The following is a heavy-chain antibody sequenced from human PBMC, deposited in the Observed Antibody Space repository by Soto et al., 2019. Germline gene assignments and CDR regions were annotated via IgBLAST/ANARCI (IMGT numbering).Heavy chain of an antibody. V-gene: IGHV4-31*03. CDR2: IYYSGST. J-gene: IGHJ3*02. D-gene: IGHD1-1*01. CDR1: GGSISSGGYY. CDR3: ASPGTTLGPDAFDI. Sequence: SETLSLTCTVSGGSISSGGYYWSWIRQHPGKGLEWIGYIYYSGSTYYNPSLKSRVTISVDTSKNQFSLKLSSVTAADTAVYYSASPGTTLGPDAFDIWGQGTMVTV.